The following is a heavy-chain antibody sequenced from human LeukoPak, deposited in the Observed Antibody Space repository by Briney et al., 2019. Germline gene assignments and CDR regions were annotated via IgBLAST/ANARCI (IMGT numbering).Heavy chain of an antibody. CDR2: INPNSGGT. D-gene: IGHD3-22*01. CDR3: AGGRPSYYYDGGGLVPDP. Sequence: GASVKVSCKASGYTFTGNYMHLVRQAPGQGLEWMGRINPNSGGTNYAQKFQGRVTMTRDTSISTAYMELSRLRSDDTAVYYCAGGRPSYYYDGGGLVPDPWGKGTLVTVSS. J-gene: IGHJ5*02. CDR1: GYTFTGNY. V-gene: IGHV1-2*06.